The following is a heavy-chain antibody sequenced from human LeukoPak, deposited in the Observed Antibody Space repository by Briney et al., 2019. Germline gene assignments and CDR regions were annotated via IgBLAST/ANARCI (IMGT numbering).Heavy chain of an antibody. CDR1: GGSFSGYY. CDR2: INHSRST. V-gene: IGHV4-34*01. Sequence: SETLSLTCAVYGGSFSGYYWSWIRQPPGKGLEWIGEINHSRSTNYNPSLKSRVTISVDTSKNQFSLKLSSVTAADTAVYYCARVPGLGARYYFDYWGQGTLVTVSS. J-gene: IGHJ4*02. CDR3: ARVPGLGARYYFDY. D-gene: IGHD6-6*01.